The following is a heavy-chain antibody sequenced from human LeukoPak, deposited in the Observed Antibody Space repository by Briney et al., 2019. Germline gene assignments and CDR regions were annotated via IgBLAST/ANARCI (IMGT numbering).Heavy chain of an antibody. CDR2: ISGSGGST. V-gene: IGHV3-23*01. J-gene: IGHJ4*02. CDR1: GFTFSSYA. CDR3: AKDRVVRGVIINLDY. D-gene: IGHD3-10*01. Sequence: GGSLRLSCAASGFTFSSYAMSWVRQAPGKGLEWVSTISGSGGSTYYADSVKGRFTISRDNSKNTLYLQMNSLRAEDTAVYYCAKDRVVRGVIINLDYWGQGTLVTVSS.